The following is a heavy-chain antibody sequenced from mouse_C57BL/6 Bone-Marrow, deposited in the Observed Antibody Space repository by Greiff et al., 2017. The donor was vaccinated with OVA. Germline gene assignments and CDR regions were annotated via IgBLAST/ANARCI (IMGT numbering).Heavy chain of an antibody. V-gene: IGHV5-4*03. CDR1: GFTFSSYA. D-gene: IGHD1-1*02. CDR2: ISDGGSYT. J-gene: IGHJ2*01. CDR3: ARGWTWGYYDY. Sequence: EVKLVESGGGLVKPGGSLKLSCAASGFTFSSYAMSWVRQTPEKRLEWVATISDGGSYTYYPDNVKGRFTISRDNAKNNLYLQMSHLKSEDTAMYYCARGWTWGYYDYWGQGTTLTVSS.